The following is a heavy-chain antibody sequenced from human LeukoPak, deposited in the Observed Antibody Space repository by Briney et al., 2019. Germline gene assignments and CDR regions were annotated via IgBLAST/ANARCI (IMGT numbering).Heavy chain of an antibody. CDR1: GGSFSGYY. J-gene: IGHJ5*02. CDR2: ISYSGST. CDR3: ARVLTRNWFDP. V-gene: IGHV4-34*09. D-gene: IGHD3-9*01. Sequence: SETLSLTCAVYGGSFSGYYWSWIRQPPGKGLECMGFISYSGSTYYNPSLKSRVNISIDTSKNQFSLKLTSVTAADTALYYCARVLTRNWFDPWGQGAPVTVSS.